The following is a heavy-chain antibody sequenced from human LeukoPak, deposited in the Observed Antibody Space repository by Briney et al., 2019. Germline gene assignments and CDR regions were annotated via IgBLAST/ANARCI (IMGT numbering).Heavy chain of an antibody. V-gene: IGHV1-18*01. CDR2: ISAYNGNT. D-gene: IGHD3-22*01. CDR3: ARDRGPFYYYDSSGYYQAHHAFDI. J-gene: IGHJ3*02. Sequence: ASVKVSCKASGYTFTSYGISWVRQAPGQGLEWMGWISAYNGNTNYAQKLQGRVTMTTDTSTSTAYMELRSLRSDDTVVYYCARDRGPFYYYDSSGYYQAHHAFDIWGQGTMVTVSS. CDR1: GYTFTSYG.